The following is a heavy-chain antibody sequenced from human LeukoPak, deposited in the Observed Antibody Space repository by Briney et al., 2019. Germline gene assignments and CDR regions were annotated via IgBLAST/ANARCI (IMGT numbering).Heavy chain of an antibody. CDR1: GYTFTRYD. J-gene: IGHJ6*02. Sequence: VASVKLSCKVSGYTFTRYDINWVRQAAGHGLECMGWMNPNSGNTGYAQKFQGRVTMTRNTSISIAYMELSSLRSEDTAVYYCARGGYSSSWYGPRGMDVWGQGTTVTVSS. CDR2: MNPNSGNT. D-gene: IGHD6-13*01. CDR3: ARGGYSSSWYGPRGMDV. V-gene: IGHV1-8*01.